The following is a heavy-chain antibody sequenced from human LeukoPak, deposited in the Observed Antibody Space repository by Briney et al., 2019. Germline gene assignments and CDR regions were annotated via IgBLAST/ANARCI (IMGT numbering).Heavy chain of an antibody. CDR2: INPNSGGT. CDR1: GYTFTGYY. CDR3: ARTPQRGYYYYMDV. J-gene: IGHJ6*03. Sequence: GASVKVSCKASGYTFTGYYMHWVRQAPGQGLEWMGWINPNSGGTNYAQKFQGRVTMTRDTSISTAYMELSRLRSDDTAVYYCARTPQRGYYYYMDVWGKRTTVTVSS. V-gene: IGHV1-2*02. D-gene: IGHD3-10*01.